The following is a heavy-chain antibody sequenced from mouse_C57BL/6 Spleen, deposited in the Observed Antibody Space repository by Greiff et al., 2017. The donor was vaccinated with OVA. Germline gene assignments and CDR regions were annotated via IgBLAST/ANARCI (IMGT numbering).Heavy chain of an antibody. CDR2: FNPGRGGT. J-gene: IGHJ3*01. D-gene: IGHD1-2*01. V-gene: IGHV1-54*01. Sequence: QVQLQQSGAELVRPGTSVKVSCKASGYAFTNYLIEWVKRRPGQGLEWIGVFNPGRGGTNYNEKFKGKATLTADKSSRTAYMQLSSLTSEDSAVYFCARSRDYDGSWFAYWGQGTLVTVSA. CDR3: ARSRDYDGSWFAY. CDR1: GYAFTNYL.